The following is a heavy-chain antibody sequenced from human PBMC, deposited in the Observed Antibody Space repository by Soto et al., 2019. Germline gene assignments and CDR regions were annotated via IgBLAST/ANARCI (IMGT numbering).Heavy chain of an antibody. V-gene: IGHV3-23*01. CDR1: GFTFSNYA. CDR2: SGGGGGTT. D-gene: IGHD2-8*02. J-gene: IGHJ6*02. Sequence: EVQLWESGGGLVQPGGSLRLSCAASGFTFSNYALTWVRQSPGKGLEWVSTSGGGGGTTYYADSVKGRFNISRDNSKNTLSLQMSSLRVEDTAIYYCARDWTGNTCPCLDVWGQGTTVSVSS. CDR3: ARDWTGNTCPCLDV.